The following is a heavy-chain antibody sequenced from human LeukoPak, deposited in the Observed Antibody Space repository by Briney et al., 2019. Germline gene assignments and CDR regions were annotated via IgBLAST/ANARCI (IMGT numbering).Heavy chain of an antibody. CDR1: GYSFTSYW. CDR3: ARAPDCSSTSCYYMDV. CDR2: SYPGDSDT. Sequence: GESLKIPCKGSGYSFTSYWIGWVRQMPGKGLEWMGISYPGDSDTRYSPSFQGQVTISADKSISTAYLQWSSLKASDTAMYYCARAPDCSSTSCYYMDVWGKGTTVTVSS. V-gene: IGHV5-51*01. J-gene: IGHJ6*03. D-gene: IGHD2-2*01.